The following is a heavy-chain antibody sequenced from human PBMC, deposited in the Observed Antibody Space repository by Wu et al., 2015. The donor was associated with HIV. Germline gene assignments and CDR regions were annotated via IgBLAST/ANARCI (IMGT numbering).Heavy chain of an antibody. D-gene: IGHD2-2*01. V-gene: IGHV1-69*12. CDR2: MIPIFGAA. CDR3: ARLGGYCTSTTCSRNWFDP. Sequence: QVQLVQSGAEVKKPGSSVKVSCKASGGTFSSYAISWVRQAPGQGLEWMGGMIPIFGAAKYAQKFQGRVTITADESTSSAYMELNSLRSEDTAVYYCARLGGYCTSTTCSRNWFDPWGQGTLVTVSS. J-gene: IGHJ5*02. CDR1: GGTFSSYA.